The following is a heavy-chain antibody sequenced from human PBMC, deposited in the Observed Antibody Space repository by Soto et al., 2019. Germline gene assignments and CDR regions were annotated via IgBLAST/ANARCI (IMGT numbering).Heavy chain of an antibody. Sequence: QVHLVESGGGVVQPGRSLRLSCAASGFTFSSYALHWVRQAPGKGLEWVAVISYDGSDKYYSESVKGRFTISRDNFKNTMDLEMNSLRPEDSAVYYCVRDETVILVELEHWGQGAPVIVSS. CDR1: GFTFSSYA. D-gene: IGHD2-21*01. V-gene: IGHV3-30-3*01. CDR2: ISYDGSDK. CDR3: VRDETVILVELEH. J-gene: IGHJ4*02.